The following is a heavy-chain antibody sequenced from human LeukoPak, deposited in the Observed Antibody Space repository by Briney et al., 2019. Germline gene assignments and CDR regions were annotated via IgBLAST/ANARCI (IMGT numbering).Heavy chain of an antibody. CDR2: ISAYNGNT. CDR1: GYTFTSYG. Sequence: ASVKVSCKASGYTFTSYGISWVRQAPGQGLEWMGWISAYNGNTNYAQKLQGRVTMTTDTSTSTAYMELRSLRSDDTAVYYCAREYYYDSSGYYLYGYWGQGTLVTVSS. J-gene: IGHJ4*02. CDR3: AREYYYDSSGYYLYGY. D-gene: IGHD3-22*01. V-gene: IGHV1-18*01.